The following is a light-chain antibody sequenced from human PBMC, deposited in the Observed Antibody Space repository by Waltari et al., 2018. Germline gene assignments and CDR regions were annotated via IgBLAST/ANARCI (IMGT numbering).Light chain of an antibody. CDR1: QSVRSN. J-gene: IGKJ5*01. Sequence: DIVMTQSPATLSVSPGERATLSCRASQSVRSNLAWYQQIPGQAPMPLSFSASTRATGIPARISGSGAGTEFTLNSRSQQAEDVAVYYCQTYKNWPSTFGQGTRLEIK. CDR3: QTYKNWPST. CDR2: SAS. V-gene: IGKV3-15*01.